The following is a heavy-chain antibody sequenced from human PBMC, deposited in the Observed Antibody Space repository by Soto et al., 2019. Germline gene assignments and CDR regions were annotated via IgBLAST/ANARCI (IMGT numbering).Heavy chain of an antibody. CDR3: ASHMVRGVIIFDY. D-gene: IGHD3-10*01. V-gene: IGHV1-69*13. J-gene: IGHJ4*02. Sequence: SVKVSCKASGGTFSSYAISWVRQAPGQGLEWMGGIIPIFGTANYAQKFQGRVTITADESTSTAYMELSSLRSEDTAVYYCASHMVRGVIIFDYWGQGTLVTVSS. CDR2: IIPIFGTA. CDR1: GGTFSSYA.